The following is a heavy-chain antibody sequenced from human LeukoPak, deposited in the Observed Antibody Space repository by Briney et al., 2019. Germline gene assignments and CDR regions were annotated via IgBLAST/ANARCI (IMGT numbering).Heavy chain of an antibody. J-gene: IGHJ4*02. CDR3: ARGLYGDYVPFFDY. CDR1: GGSSSGYY. V-gene: IGHV4-34*01. Sequence: SETLSLTCAVYGGSSSGYYWSWIRQPPGKGLEWIGEINHSGSTNYNPSLKSRVTISVDTSKNQFSLKLSSVTAADTAVYYCARGLYGDYVPFFDYRGQGTLVTVSS. D-gene: IGHD4-17*01. CDR2: INHSGST.